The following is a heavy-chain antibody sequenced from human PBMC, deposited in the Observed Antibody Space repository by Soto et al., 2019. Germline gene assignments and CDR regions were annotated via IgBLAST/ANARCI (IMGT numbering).Heavy chain of an antibody. J-gene: IGHJ4*02. V-gene: IGHV4-59*01. CDR1: GDPINNYY. CDR2: IYYSGNT. CDR3: ARDHPHSYGVYYFDY. Sequence: LSLTCTVSGDPINNYYWSWIRQPPGKGLEWIGYIYYSGNTKYNPSLKSRVTISVDTSKNQFSLRLTSVTAADTAVYYCARDHPHSYGVYYFDYWGQGTPVTVSS. D-gene: IGHD5-18*01.